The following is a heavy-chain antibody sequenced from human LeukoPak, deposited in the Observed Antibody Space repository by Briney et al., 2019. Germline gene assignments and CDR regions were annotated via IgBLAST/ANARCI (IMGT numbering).Heavy chain of an antibody. CDR3: AREGVGLPTYYYYYYMDV. CDR2: IYHSGST. V-gene: IGHV4-38-2*02. D-gene: IGHD2-15*01. Sequence: SETLSLTCTVSGYSISSGYYWGWIRQPPGKGLEWIGSIYHSGSTYYNPSLKSRVTISVDTSKNQFSLKLSSVTAADTAVYYCAREGVGLPTYYYYYYMDVWGKGTTVTISS. J-gene: IGHJ6*03. CDR1: GYSISSGYY.